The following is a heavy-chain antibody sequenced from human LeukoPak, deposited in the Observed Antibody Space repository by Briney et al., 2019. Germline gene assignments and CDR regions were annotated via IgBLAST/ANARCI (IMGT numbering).Heavy chain of an antibody. V-gene: IGHV4-4*07. CDR3: ASYSGSNVYYGY. D-gene: IGHD1-26*01. CDR1: GGSISSYY. J-gene: IGHJ4*02. CDR2: IYSSGGT. Sequence: SETLSLTSTVSGGSISSYYWTWIRQPAGKGLEWIGRIYSSGGTNYNPSLKSRVTMSVDMSKNQFSLKLSSVTAADTAVYYCASYSGSNVYYGYWGPGTLVTVSS.